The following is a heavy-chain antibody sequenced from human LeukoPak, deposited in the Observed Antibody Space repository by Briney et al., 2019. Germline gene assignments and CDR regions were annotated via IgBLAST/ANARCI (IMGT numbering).Heavy chain of an antibody. CDR1: GFTVSSNY. D-gene: IGHD6-19*01. V-gene: IGHV3-53*01. J-gene: IGHJ4*02. Sequence: GGSLRLSCAASGFTVSSNYMSWVRQAPGKGLEWVLVIYSGGSTYYADSVKGRFTISRDNSKNTLYLQMNSLRAEDTAVYYCARGGSSGWYAYDYWGQGTLVTVSS. CDR2: IYSGGST. CDR3: ARGGSSGWYAYDY.